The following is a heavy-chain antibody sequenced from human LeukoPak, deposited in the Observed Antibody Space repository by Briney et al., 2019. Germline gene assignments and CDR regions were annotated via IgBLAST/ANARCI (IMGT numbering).Heavy chain of an antibody. CDR3: TTVLTAYYYDSSGYYFDRSEYTTEDY. CDR1: GFTFSNAW. V-gene: IGHV3-15*01. CDR2: IKSKTDGGTT. J-gene: IGHJ4*02. Sequence: GGSLRLSCAASGFTFSNAWMSWVRQAPGKGLEWVGRIKSKTDGGTTDYAAPVKGRFTISRDDSKNTLYLQVNSLKTEDTAVYYCTTVLTAYYYDSSGYYFDRSEYTTEDYRGQGTLVTVSS. D-gene: IGHD3-22*01.